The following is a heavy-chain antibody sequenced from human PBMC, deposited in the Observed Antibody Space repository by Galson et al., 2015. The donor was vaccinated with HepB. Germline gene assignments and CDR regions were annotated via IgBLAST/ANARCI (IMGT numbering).Heavy chain of an antibody. V-gene: IGHV1-69*13. CDR3: ARDRVHHWYFDL. Sequence: SVKVSCKASGGTFSSYAISWVRQAPGQGLEWMGGIIPIFGTANYAQKFQGRVTITADESTSTAYMELSSLRSEDTAVYYCARDRVHHWYFDLWGRGTLVTVSS. CDR2: IIPIFGTA. CDR1: GGTFSSYA. J-gene: IGHJ2*01.